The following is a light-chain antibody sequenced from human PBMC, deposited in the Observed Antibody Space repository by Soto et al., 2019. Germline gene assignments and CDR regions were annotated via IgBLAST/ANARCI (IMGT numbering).Light chain of an antibody. Sequence: QSVMTQPPSVSAAPGQRVTLSCSGSSSNIGGNSVSWYQQHPGKAPQLIIYEATKRPSGVSPRFSGSRSGNTASLTLSGLQAEDEAVYHCSSYAGTDRTLVFFGGGTKLTVL. V-gene: IGLV2-23*01. CDR2: EAT. J-gene: IGLJ2*01. CDR3: SSYAGTDRTLVF. CDR1: SSNIGGNS.